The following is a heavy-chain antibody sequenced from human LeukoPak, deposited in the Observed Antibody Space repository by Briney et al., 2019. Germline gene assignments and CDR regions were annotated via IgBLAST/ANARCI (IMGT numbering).Heavy chain of an antibody. CDR2: ISAFNGNT. V-gene: IGHV1-18*01. Sequence: ASVKVSCKASGCTFTSYGISWVRQAPGQGLEWMGGISAFNGNTNYAQKLQGRVTMTTDTSTSTAYMELRSLRSDDTAVYYCARGPDSSSWYSLYYYYYYLDVWGKGTTVTVSS. D-gene: IGHD6-13*01. CDR1: GCTFTSYG. CDR3: ARGPDSSSWYSLYYYYYYLDV. J-gene: IGHJ6*03.